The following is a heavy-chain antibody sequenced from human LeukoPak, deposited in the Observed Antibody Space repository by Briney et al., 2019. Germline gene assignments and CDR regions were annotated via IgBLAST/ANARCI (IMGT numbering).Heavy chain of an antibody. V-gene: IGHV1-69*13. J-gene: IGHJ5*02. Sequence: ASVKVSRKASGGTFSSYAISWVQQAPGQGLEWMGGIIPIFGTANYAQKFQGRVTITADESTSTAYMELSSLRSEDTAVYYCARGSVVSPFDPWGQGTLVTVSS. D-gene: IGHD2-2*01. CDR1: GGTFSSYA. CDR3: ARGSVVSPFDP. CDR2: IIPIFGTA.